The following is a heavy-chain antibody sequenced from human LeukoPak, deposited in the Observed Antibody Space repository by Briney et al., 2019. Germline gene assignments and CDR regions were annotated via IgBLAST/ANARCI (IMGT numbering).Heavy chain of an antibody. CDR2: INAGNGNT. D-gene: IGHD6-19*01. J-gene: IGHJ4*02. Sequence: ASVKVSCKASGYTFSTYAMHWVRQAPGQGLEWMGWINAGNGNTKYSQKFQGRVTITRDTSASTAYMELSSLRSEDTAVYYCAQGSGWSNYFDYWGQGTLVTVSS. V-gene: IGHV1-3*01. CDR3: AQGSGWSNYFDY. CDR1: GYTFSTYA.